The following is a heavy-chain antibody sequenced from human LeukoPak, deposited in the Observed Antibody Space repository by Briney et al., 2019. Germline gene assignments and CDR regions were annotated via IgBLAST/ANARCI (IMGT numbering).Heavy chain of an antibody. Sequence: VSVKVSCKASGYTFTSYAMHWVRQAPGQRLEWMGWINAGNGNTKYSQKFQGRVTITRDTSASTAYMELSSLRSEDTAVYYCARGHYYDSSGYYPGDYWGQGTLVTVSS. J-gene: IGHJ4*02. D-gene: IGHD3-22*01. CDR1: GYTFTSYA. V-gene: IGHV1-3*01. CDR3: ARGHYYDSSGYYPGDY. CDR2: INAGNGNT.